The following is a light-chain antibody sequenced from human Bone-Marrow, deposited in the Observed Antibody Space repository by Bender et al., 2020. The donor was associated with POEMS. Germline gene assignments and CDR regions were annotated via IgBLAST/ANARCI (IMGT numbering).Light chain of an antibody. CDR1: NIGSKS. Sequence: SYVLTQPPSVSVAPGQTARITCGGDNIGSKSVHWYQQTPGQAPVMVVYDDSDRPSGVPDRFAGAKSGISASLAISGLRSEDEAEYYCAAWDDSLTAWVFGGGTKLTVL. J-gene: IGLJ3*02. V-gene: IGLV3-21*02. CDR2: DDS. CDR3: AAWDDSLTAWV.